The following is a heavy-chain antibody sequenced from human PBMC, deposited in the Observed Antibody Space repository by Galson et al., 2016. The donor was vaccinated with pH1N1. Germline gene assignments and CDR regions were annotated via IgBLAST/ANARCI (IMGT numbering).Heavy chain of an antibody. V-gene: IGHV3-11*05. CDR3: ARDPSVSYCHGDCSPS. CDR2: ISSSGSHT. D-gene: IGHD2-21*02. J-gene: IGHJ5*02. CDR1: GFTFSDYY. Sequence: SLRLSCAASGFTFSDYYMSWVRQAPGKGLEWVSYISSSGSHTDYADSVRGRFTISRDNVKNSLYLQMNSLRVEDTAVYYCARDPSVSYCHGDCSPSWGQGTLVTVSS.